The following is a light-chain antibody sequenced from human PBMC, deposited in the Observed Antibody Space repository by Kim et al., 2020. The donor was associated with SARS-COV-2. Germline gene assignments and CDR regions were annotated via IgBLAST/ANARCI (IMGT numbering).Light chain of an antibody. V-gene: IGKV4-1*01. J-gene: IGKJ2*03. CDR1: RSVLHSSNNKDY. CDR3: QQYYSAPPYS. CDR2: WAS. Sequence: TINCKSSRSVLHSSNNKDYLAWYQQKPGQPPKLLIYWASTRESGVPDRFSGSGSGTDFTLTVSSLQAEDVAIYYCQQYYSAPPYSFGQGTKLEI.